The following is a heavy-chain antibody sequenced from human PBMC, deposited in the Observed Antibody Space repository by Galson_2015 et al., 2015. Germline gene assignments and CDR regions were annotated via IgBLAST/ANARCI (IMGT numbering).Heavy chain of an antibody. CDR1: GFTFSSYG. Sequence: SLRLSCAASGFTFSSYGMHWVRQAPGKGLEWGAVISYDGSNKYYADSVKGRFTISRDNSKNTLYLQMNSLRAEDTAVDYCGKVRYYDSSGYLPLDYWGQGTLVTVSS. D-gene: IGHD3-22*01. V-gene: IGHV3-30*18. J-gene: IGHJ4*02. CDR2: ISYDGSNK. CDR3: GKVRYYDSSGYLPLDY.